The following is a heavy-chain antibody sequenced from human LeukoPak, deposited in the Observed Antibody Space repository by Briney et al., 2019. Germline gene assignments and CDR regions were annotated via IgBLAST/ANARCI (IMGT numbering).Heavy chain of an antibody. Sequence: GGSLRLSCKASGFTVRGDYMSWVRQAPGRGLEWVSVIYYSGNTYYADSVKDRFTISRDNSKNTLYLQMNSLRAEDTAVYYCARMPYYYDSSGIFHWGQGTLVTVSS. D-gene: IGHD3-22*01. CDR1: GFTVRGDY. CDR3: ARMPYYYDSSGIFH. J-gene: IGHJ4*02. V-gene: IGHV3-66*01. CDR2: IYYSGNT.